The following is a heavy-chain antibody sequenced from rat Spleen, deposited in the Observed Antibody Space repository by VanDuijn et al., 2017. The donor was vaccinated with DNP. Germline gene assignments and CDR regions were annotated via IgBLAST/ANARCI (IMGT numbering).Heavy chain of an antibody. CDR2: ISYSGST. V-gene: IGHV3-1*01. J-gene: IGHJ1*01. Sequence: EVQLQESGPGLVKPSQSLSLTCSVTGHSITSNYWAWIRKFPGNKMEWMGYISYSGSTGYNPSLKSRVSITRDTSKNQFFLQLNSVTTEDTATYYCARGLNYGGYIYSWYFDFWGPGTMVTVSS. D-gene: IGHD1-11*01. CDR1: GHSITSNY. CDR3: ARGLNYGGYIYSWYFDF.